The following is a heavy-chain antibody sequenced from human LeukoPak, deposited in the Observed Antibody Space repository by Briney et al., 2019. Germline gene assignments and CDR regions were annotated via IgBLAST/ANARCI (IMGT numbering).Heavy chain of an antibody. Sequence: GGTLRLSCAASRFIFSDYGMSWVRQAPGKGLEWVDRTRKKTNNYTTEYAASVKGRFTISRDDSKNSLYLQMNSLKAEDTAVYYCTRVVLVGTTYSYFDYWGQGTLVTVSS. CDR3: TRVVLVGTTYSYFDY. CDR2: TRKKTNNYTT. CDR1: RFIFSDYG. V-gene: IGHV3-72*01. J-gene: IGHJ4*02. D-gene: IGHD1-26*01.